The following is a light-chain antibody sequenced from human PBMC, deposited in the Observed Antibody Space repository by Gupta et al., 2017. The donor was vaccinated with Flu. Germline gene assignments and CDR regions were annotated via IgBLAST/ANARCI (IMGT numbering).Light chain of an antibody. CDR1: DIGTQS. J-gene: IGLJ3*02. CDR3: QVWDSSTDSWV. Sequence: GQAAKITCGGNDIGTQSVHWYRQRPGQAPVLVVYDNTDRPSGIPERFSGSNSGSAATLTIXRXEAGDEXDYYCQVWDSSTDSWVFGGGTTLTVL. V-gene: IGLV3-21*02. CDR2: DNT.